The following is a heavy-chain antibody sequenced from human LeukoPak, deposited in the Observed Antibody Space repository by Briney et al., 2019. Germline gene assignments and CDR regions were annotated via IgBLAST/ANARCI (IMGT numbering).Heavy chain of an antibody. J-gene: IGHJ3*02. D-gene: IGHD4-11*01. Sequence: SETLSLTCTVSGGSISSSSYYWGWIRQPPGKGLEWIGSIYYSGSTYYNPSLKSRVTISVDTSKNQFSLKLSSVTAADTAVYYCARPGYRNYHAFDIWGQGTMVTVSS. CDR1: GGSISSSSYY. V-gene: IGHV4-39*01. CDR3: ARPGYRNYHAFDI. CDR2: IYYSGST.